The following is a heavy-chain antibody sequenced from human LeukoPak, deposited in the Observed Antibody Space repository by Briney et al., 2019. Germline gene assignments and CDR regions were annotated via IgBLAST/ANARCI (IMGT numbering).Heavy chain of an antibody. D-gene: IGHD2-2*01. CDR3: TTADCSSTSCYEGYFDY. Sequence: GGSLRLSCAASGFIFSTFAMGWVRQAPGKGLEWVGRIKSKTDGGTTDYAAPVKGRFTISRDDSKNTLYLQMNSLKTEDTAVYYCTTADCSSTSCYEGYFDYWGQGTLVTVSS. CDR1: GFIFSTFA. V-gene: IGHV3-15*01. J-gene: IGHJ4*02. CDR2: IKSKTDGGTT.